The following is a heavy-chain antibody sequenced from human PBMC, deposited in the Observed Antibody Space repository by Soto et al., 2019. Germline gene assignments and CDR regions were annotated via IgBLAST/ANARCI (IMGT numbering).Heavy chain of an antibody. J-gene: IGHJ4*02. D-gene: IGHD5-18*01. V-gene: IGHV3-66*01. Sequence: EVQLVESGGGLVQPGGSLRLSCAASGFTVSDNYMSWVRQAPGKGLEWVSVIYTGGSTDYADSVKGRFTISRDNSKNTLYLQMNSLRAEDTAVYYCARVLDSYGYGYWCQGTLVTVSS. CDR2: IYTGGST. CDR3: ARVLDSYGYGY. CDR1: GFTVSDNY.